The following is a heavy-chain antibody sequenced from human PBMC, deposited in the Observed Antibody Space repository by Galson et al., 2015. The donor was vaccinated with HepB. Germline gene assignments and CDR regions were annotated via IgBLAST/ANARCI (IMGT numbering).Heavy chain of an antibody. CDR3: ARQYDTSGYYPY. D-gene: IGHD3-22*01. V-gene: IGHV1-69*13. Sequence: SVKVSCKASGGTFSTYTLSWVRQAPGQGLEWMGGIIPIFGSANYAQKFQGRVTITADESTSTTYMELRRLRSEDTAVSYCARQYDTSGYYPYWGQGTLVTVSS. CDR1: GGTFSTYT. CDR2: IIPIFGSA. J-gene: IGHJ4*02.